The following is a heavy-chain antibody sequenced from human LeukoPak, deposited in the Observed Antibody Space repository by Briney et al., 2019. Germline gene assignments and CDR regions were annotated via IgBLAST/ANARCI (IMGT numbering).Heavy chain of an antibody. J-gene: IGHJ4*02. D-gene: IGHD6-19*01. CDR3: ARGAVAIILDY. CDR1: GGFISSYY. CDR2: IYYSGST. V-gene: IGHV4-59*08. Sequence: SETLSLTCTVSGGFISSYYWSWIRQPPGKGLEWIGYIYYSGSTNYNPSLKSRVTISVDTSKNQFSLKLSSVTAADTAVYYCARGAVAIILDYWGQGTLVTVSS.